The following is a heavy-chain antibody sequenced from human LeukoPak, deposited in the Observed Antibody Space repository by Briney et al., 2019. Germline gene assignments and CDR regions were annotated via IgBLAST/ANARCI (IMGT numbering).Heavy chain of an antibody. CDR3: AKDRLGAMMYFDF. Sequence: GASVKVSCTTSGYNFIDYYVHWVRQAPGQGLEWMGWINTNTGNPTYAQGFTGRFVFSLDTSVSTAYLQISSLKAEDTAVYYCAKDRLGAMMYFDFWGQGTLVTVSS. J-gene: IGHJ4*02. V-gene: IGHV7-4-1*02. CDR1: GYNFIDYY. D-gene: IGHD1-26*01. CDR2: INTNTGNP.